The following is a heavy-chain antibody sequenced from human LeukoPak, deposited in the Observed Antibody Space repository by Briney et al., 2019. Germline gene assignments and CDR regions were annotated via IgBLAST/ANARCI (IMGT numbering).Heavy chain of an antibody. CDR3: ARDRPYYDILTGIYYYDGMDV. J-gene: IGHJ6*02. D-gene: IGHD3-9*01. V-gene: IGHV3-30-3*01. Sequence: PGGSLRLSCAASGFTFSSYAMHWVRQAPGKGLEWVAVISYDGSNKYYADSVKGRFTISRDNSKNTLYLQMNSLRAEDTAVYYCARDRPYYDILTGIYYYDGMDVWGQGTTVTVSS. CDR2: ISYDGSNK. CDR1: GFTFSSYA.